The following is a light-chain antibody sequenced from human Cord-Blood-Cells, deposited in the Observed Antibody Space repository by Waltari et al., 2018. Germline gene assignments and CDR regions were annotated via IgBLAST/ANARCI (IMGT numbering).Light chain of an antibody. CDR2: DAS. V-gene: IGKV1-33*01. CDR1: QDISNY. CDR3: QQYDNLPYS. J-gene: IGKJ2*03. Sequence: DIQMTQSPSSLSASVGDRVTITCQASQDISNYLNWYQQKPGKAPKRLIYDASKLETGVPSSFSGSGSGTDFTFTISSLQPEDIATYYCQQYDNLPYSFGQGTKLEIK.